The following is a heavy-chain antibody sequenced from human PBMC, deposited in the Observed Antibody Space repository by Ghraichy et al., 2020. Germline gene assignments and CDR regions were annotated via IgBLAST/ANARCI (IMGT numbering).Heavy chain of an antibody. CDR3: ASLDEALNYFDY. Sequence: SVKVSCKASGGTFCSYAIRLVRLAPGQRLEWMGGIIPIFGTANYAQQFQGRVTITADESTSTDYMELSSLISEDTAVYYCASLDEALNYFDYWGQGTLVNVSS. J-gene: IGHJ4*02. D-gene: IGHD2-2*03. V-gene: IGHV1-69*13. CDR2: IIPIFGTA. CDR1: GGTFCSYA.